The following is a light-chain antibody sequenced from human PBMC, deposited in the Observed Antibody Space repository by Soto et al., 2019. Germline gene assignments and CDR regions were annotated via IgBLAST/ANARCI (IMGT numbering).Light chain of an antibody. CDR3: MRGTHWPLT. Sequence: DVVMPQSPLSLPVTLGQPASISCRSSQSLVYSDGNTYLNWFQQRPGQSPRRLIYKVSNRASGFPDKYSGSGASTDFTLKISRVEVEDVGAYYCMRGTHWPLTFGGVTKVYIK. CDR1: QSLVYSDGNTY. J-gene: IGKJ4*02. CDR2: KVS. V-gene: IGKV2-30*01.